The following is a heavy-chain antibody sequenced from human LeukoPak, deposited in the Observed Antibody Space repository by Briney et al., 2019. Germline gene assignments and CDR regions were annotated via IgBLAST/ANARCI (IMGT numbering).Heavy chain of an antibody. CDR2: IYSSGST. Sequence: SETLSLTCAVSGGSISSNNYYWGWIRQPPGKGLEWIGTIYSSGSTYYNPSLKSRITISVDASKNQFSLKLSSLTATDTAVYYCARQRYCSRVNCTPHFDHWGQGTLVIVSS. CDR1: GGSISSNNYY. J-gene: IGHJ4*02. D-gene: IGHD2-15*01. V-gene: IGHV4-39*01. CDR3: ARQRYCSRVNCTPHFDH.